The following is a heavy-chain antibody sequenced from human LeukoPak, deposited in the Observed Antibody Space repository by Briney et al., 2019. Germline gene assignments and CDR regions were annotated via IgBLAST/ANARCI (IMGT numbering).Heavy chain of an antibody. Sequence: GGSLRLSCAASGFTFSDYCMSWIRQAPGKGLEWVSYISSSGSTIYYADSVKGRFTISRDNAKNSLYLQMNSLRAEDTAVYYCARENYSSGWYRFVGVDFDYWGQGTLVTVSS. V-gene: IGHV3-11*01. J-gene: IGHJ4*02. CDR1: GFTFSDYC. D-gene: IGHD6-19*01. CDR3: ARENYSSGWYRFVGVDFDY. CDR2: ISSSGSTI.